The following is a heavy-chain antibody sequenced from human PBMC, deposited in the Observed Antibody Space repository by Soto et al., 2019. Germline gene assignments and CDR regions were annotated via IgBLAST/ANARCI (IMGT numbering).Heavy chain of an antibody. CDR1: GWSFSGYY. D-gene: IGHD6-13*01. CDR3: ARVNRGQQLVRFGWFAP. Sequence: PSETLSLTSAVYGWSFSGYYWSWIRQPQGKGLEWIGEINHSGSTNYNPSLKSRVTISVDTSKNQFSLKLSSVTAADTAVYYCARVNRGQQLVRFGWFAPWGQGTPVTVSS. J-gene: IGHJ5*02. CDR2: INHSGST. V-gene: IGHV4-34*01.